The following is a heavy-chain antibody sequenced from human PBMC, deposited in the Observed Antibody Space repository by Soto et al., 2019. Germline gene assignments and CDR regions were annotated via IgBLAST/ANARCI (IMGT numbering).Heavy chain of an antibody. CDR1: GDTFNFYS. D-gene: IGHD3-10*01. J-gene: IGHJ4*02. CDR2: VNPIVSMS. CDR3: ASSYGSGYRAFDS. V-gene: IGHV1-69*02. Sequence: QVQLVQSGAEVKRPGSSVKVSCKASGDTFNFYSINWVRQAPGLGLEWMGRVNPIVSMSNYAQKFQGRVTMTADKSTRTDYRELSCLRPEDTAIYYCASSYGSGYRAFDSWGQGALVTASS.